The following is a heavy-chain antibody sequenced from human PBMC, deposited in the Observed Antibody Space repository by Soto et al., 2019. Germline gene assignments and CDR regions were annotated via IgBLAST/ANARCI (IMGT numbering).Heavy chain of an antibody. J-gene: IGHJ5*02. CDR2: IYYSGST. CDR3: ATRTYYDFWSGYYQLNWFDP. CDR1: GGSISSSSYY. V-gene: IGHV4-39*01. D-gene: IGHD3-3*01. Sequence: QLQLQESGPGLVKPSETLSLTCTVSGGSISSSSYYWGWIRQPPGKGLEWIGSIYYSGSTYYNPSLKSRVTISVDTSKNQFSLKLSSVTAADTAVYYCATRTYYDFWSGYYQLNWFDPWGQGTLVTVSS.